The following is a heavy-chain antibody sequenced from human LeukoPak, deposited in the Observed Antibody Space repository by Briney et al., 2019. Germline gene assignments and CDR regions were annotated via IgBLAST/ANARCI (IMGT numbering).Heavy chain of an antibody. Sequence: GGSLRLSCAASGFTFSSYEMNWVRQAPGKGLEWVSYISSSGSTIYYADSVKGRFTISRDNAKNSVYLQMNSLRAEDTAVYYCARDLWRYYDSSGYQPTFDYWGQGTLVTVSS. CDR2: ISSSGSTI. CDR3: ARDLWRYYDSSGYQPTFDY. D-gene: IGHD3-22*01. V-gene: IGHV3-48*03. CDR1: GFTFSSYE. J-gene: IGHJ4*02.